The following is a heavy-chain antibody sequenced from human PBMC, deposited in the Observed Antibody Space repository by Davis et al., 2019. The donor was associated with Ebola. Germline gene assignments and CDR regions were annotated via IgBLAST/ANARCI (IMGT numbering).Heavy chain of an antibody. CDR2: IIPIFGTA. CDR1: GGTFSSYA. D-gene: IGHD1-1*01. V-gene: IGHV1-69*06. Sequence: AASVKVSCKASGGTFSSYAISWVRQAPGQGLEWMGGIIPIFGTANYVQKFQGRVTITADKSTSTAYMELSSLRSEDTAVYYCARDVRGITGPSEYWGQGTLVTVSS. CDR3: ARDVRGITGPSEY. J-gene: IGHJ4*02.